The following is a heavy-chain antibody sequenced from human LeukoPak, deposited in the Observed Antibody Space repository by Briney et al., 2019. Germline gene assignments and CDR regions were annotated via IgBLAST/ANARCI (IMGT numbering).Heavy chain of an antibody. CDR1: GFTFSNFA. CDR3: ARDRDAFDI. D-gene: IGHD3-10*01. CDR2: ISHDGSRI. Sequence: GGSLRLSCAASGFTFSNFAMHWVRQAPGKGLERVAVISHDGSRIYYADSVKGRFTISRDNSKNTLYLQMNSLRAEDTAVYYCARDRDAFDIWGQGTMVTVSS. J-gene: IGHJ3*02. V-gene: IGHV3-30*04.